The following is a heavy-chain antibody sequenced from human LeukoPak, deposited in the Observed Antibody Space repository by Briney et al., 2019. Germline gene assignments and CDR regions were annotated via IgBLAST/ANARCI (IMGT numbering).Heavy chain of an antibody. CDR2: IYSGGST. CDR3: ARDYLDIVATIPYYYYGMDV. Sequence: GGSLRLSCAASGFSVSSNYMSWVRQAPGKGLEWVSVIYSGGSTYYADSVKGRFTISRHNSKNTLYLQMNSLRAEDTAVYYCARDYLDIVATIPYYYYGMDVWGQGTTVTVSS. D-gene: IGHD5-12*01. CDR1: GFSVSSNY. J-gene: IGHJ6*02. V-gene: IGHV3-53*04.